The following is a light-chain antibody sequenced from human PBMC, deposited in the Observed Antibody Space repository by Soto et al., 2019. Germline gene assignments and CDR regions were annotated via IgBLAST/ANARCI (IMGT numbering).Light chain of an antibody. CDR2: GAS. CDR1: QSVSSSY. CDR3: RQYGNSPQT. Sequence: EIVLTQSPGTLSLSPGERATLSCRASQSVSSSYLACYQQKPGQAPRLFIYGASSRATGIPDSFSGRGTVRDFTLTISRLEPQDFAVFYSRQYGNSPQTLGQGTKGEI. J-gene: IGKJ1*01. V-gene: IGKV3-20*01.